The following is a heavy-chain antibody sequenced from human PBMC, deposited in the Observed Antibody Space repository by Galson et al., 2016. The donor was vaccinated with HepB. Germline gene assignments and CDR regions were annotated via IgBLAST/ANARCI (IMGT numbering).Heavy chain of an antibody. CDR3: AKDWTKMVVEAAFDI. CDR2: ISVTSGTT. Sequence: SLRLSCAASGFTFSTYAMSWVRQAPGKGLQWVSGISVTSGTTYYSDSVRGRFTISRDSPKNTLYLQMNSLRAEDTAVYYCAKDWTKMVVEAAFDIWGQGTMVTVSS. V-gene: IGHV3-23*01. CDR1: GFTFSTYA. D-gene: IGHD3-22*01. J-gene: IGHJ3*02.